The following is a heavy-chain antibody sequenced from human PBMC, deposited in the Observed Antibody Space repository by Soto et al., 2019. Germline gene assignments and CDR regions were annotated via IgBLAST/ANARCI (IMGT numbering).Heavy chain of an antibody. D-gene: IGHD2-2*01. Sequence: EVQLVESGGNLVQPGGSLRLSCAASRFTFSSYWMSWVRQAPGKGLEWVANINPDGSEKFYVDSVKGRFTISRDNAKKSQYLQMNSLRAEDTAGYYCARDKGYLDYWGQGTLVTVSS. J-gene: IGHJ4*02. CDR2: INPDGSEK. CDR1: RFTFSSYW. CDR3: ARDKGYLDY. V-gene: IGHV3-7*01.